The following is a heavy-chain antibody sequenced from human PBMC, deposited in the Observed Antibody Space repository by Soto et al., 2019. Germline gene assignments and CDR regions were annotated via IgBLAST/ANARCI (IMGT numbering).Heavy chain of an antibody. Sequence: EVQLVESGGGLVQPGGSLRLSCAASGFTFSSYSMNWVRQAPGKGLEWVSYISSSSTIYYADSVKGRFTISRDNAKNSLYLQMNSLRDEDTAVYYCARVDYSNYYGMDVWGQGTTVTVSS. CDR2: ISSSSTI. CDR1: GFTFSSYS. J-gene: IGHJ6*02. V-gene: IGHV3-48*02. CDR3: ARVDYSNYYGMDV. D-gene: IGHD4-4*01.